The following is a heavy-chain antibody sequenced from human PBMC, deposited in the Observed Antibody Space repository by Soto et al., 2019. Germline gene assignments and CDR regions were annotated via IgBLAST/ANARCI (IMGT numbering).Heavy chain of an antibody. CDR1: GFIFSDYY. J-gene: IGHJ4*02. CDR2: ISGSGDTI. Sequence: QVQLVQSGGGLVRPGGSLRLSCEASGFIFSDYYMAWIRQAPGKGLEWVSYISGSGDTIYYADSVKGRFTISRDSAKDSLSLQMNTPRDEDTAIYYCARLGQFDFWGQGTVVTVSS. V-gene: IGHV3-11*01. CDR3: ARLGQFDF.